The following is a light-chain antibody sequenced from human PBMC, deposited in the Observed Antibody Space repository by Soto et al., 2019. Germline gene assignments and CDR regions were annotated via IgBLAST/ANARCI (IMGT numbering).Light chain of an antibody. J-gene: IGKJ1*01. CDR1: QSVSSSY. V-gene: IGKV3-20*01. CDR2: GAS. CDR3: QQYGSSPET. Sequence: EIELTQSPCTLSLSPGEIATLSCRASQSVSSSYLAWYQQKPGQAPRLLIYGASSRATGIPDRFSGSGSGTDFTLTISRLEPEDFAVYYCQQYGSSPETVGQGTKVDIK.